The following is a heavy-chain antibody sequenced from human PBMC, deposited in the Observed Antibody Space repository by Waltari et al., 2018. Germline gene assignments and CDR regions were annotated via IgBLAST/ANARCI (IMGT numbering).Heavy chain of an antibody. D-gene: IGHD3-16*01. CDR1: EVRSTRHS. CDR3: VSGGVTVTDN. V-gene: IGHV3-21*02. Sequence: VQLVDSGGGLAKPGGSRSFSCGACEVRSTRHSRTWVRQAPGKGLEWVSSIGSGSSHRFYADSVKGRFTISRDDAKNSLYLQMSSLRVEDTAAYYCVSGGVTVTDNWGRGTLVTVSS. CDR2: IGSGSSHR. J-gene: IGHJ4*02.